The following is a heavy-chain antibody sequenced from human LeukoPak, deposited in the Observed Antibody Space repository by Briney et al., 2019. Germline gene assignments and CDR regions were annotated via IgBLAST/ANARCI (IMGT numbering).Heavy chain of an antibody. CDR3: ARRDDYGDYNDY. J-gene: IGHJ4*02. V-gene: IGHV1-18*01. CDR2: ISTYNGNT. CDR1: GYSFTIYG. D-gene: IGHD4-17*01. Sequence: ASVKVSCKASGYSFTIYGITWVRQAPGQGLEWMGWISTYNGNTNYAQKLKGRVIMTTDTSTSTAYMELRSLRSDDTAVYYCARRDDYGDYNDYWGQGTQVTVSS.